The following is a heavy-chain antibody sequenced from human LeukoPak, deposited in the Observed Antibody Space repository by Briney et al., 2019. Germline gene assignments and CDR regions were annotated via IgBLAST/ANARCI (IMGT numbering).Heavy chain of an antibody. V-gene: IGHV1-8*01. J-gene: IGHJ6*03. Sequence: GASVKVSCKASGYTFTSYDINWVRQATGQGLEWMGWMNPNSGNTGYAQKFQGRVTMTRNTSISTAYMELSSLRSEDTAVYYCARGHTSSSWPWGYYYYYYMDVWGKGTTVTISS. CDR2: MNPNSGNT. D-gene: IGHD6-13*01. CDR3: ARGHTSSSWPWGYYYYYYMDV. CDR1: GYTFTSYD.